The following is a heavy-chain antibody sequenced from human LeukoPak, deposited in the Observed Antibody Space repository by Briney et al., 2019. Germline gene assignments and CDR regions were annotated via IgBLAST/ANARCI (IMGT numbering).Heavy chain of an antibody. D-gene: IGHD2-2*01. Sequence: SQTLSLTCTVSGGIISSGDYYWSWIRQPPGKGLEWFGYIYYSGSTYYNPSLKSRVTISVDTSKNQFSLKLSSVTAADTAVYYCARARLGYCSSTSCYRYGMDVWGQGTTVTVSS. V-gene: IGHV4-30-4*01. CDR3: ARARLGYCSSTSCYRYGMDV. J-gene: IGHJ6*02. CDR1: GGIISSGDYY. CDR2: IYYSGST.